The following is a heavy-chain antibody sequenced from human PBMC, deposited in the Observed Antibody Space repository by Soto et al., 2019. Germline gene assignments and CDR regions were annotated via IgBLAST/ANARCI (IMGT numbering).Heavy chain of an antibody. D-gene: IGHD3-3*01. V-gene: IGHV4-59*01. CDR3: ARYRDDFWSGHFRWCDP. CDR2: IYYSGST. J-gene: IGHJ5*02. Sequence: NPSETLSLTCTVSGGSISSYYWSWIRQPPGKGLEWIGYIYYSGSTNYNPSLKSRVTISVDTSKNQFSLKLSSVTAADTAVYYCARYRDDFWSGHFRWCDPWGQGTLVTVSS. CDR1: GGSISSYY.